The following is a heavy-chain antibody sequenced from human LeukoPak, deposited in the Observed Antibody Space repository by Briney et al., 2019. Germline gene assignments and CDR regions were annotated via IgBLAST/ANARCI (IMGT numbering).Heavy chain of an antibody. Sequence: SQTLSLTCTVSGYSITSGYYWGWIRQPPGKRLEWIGTIYHSGSACYNPSLRSRVTISVDTSKNQFSLKLSSVTAADTAVYYCASSKNYYGSGIYGYYFDYWGQGTLVTVSS. J-gene: IGHJ4*02. CDR1: GYSITSGYY. CDR2: IYHSGSA. CDR3: ASSKNYYGSGIYGYYFDY. D-gene: IGHD3-10*01. V-gene: IGHV4-38-2*02.